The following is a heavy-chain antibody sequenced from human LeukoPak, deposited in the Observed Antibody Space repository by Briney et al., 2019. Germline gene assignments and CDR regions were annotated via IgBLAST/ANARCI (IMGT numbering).Heavy chain of an antibody. V-gene: IGHV3-30*03. D-gene: IGHD6-13*01. J-gene: IGHJ3*02. Sequence: GGSLRLSCAASGFSFGSYGIHWVRQAPGKGLEWVAVISHEGSYQNYADSVKGRFTISRDNSKNRMFLQMNSLSAEDTGVYYCARVGYSSSWGRDDAFDIWGQGTMVTVSS. CDR2: ISHEGSYQ. CDR1: GFSFGSYG. CDR3: ARVGYSSSWGRDDAFDI.